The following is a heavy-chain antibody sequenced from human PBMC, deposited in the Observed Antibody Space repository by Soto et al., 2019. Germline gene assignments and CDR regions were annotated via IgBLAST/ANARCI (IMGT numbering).Heavy chain of an antibody. CDR3: ARTTAVSGTPEFDY. CDR1: GFTFSSDN. Sequence: QVKLVESGGGVVQPGRSLRLSCAASGFTFSSDNMHWVRQAPGKGLEWVTVISYDDGRNKSYSDSVKGRYTISRDNSKNTLYLQMISLRAEDTAVYYCARTTAVSGTPEFDYWGQGTLVTVSS. V-gene: IGHV3-30*04. D-gene: IGHD6-19*01. CDR2: ISYDDGRNK. J-gene: IGHJ4*02.